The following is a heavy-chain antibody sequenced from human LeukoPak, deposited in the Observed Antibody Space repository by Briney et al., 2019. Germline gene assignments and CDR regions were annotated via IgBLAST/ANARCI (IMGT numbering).Heavy chain of an antibody. J-gene: IGHJ4*02. CDR2: INPYSGGT. D-gene: IGHD1-26*01. Sequence: ASVKVSCKASGYTFTDYYIHWVRQAPGQGLEWMGWINPYSGGTNYAQNFQGRVTMTRDTSISTGYMELSRLGSDDTAMYYCARIRGGNNYHFDYWGQGTLVTVSS. CDR1: GYTFTDYY. CDR3: ARIRGGNNYHFDY. V-gene: IGHV1-2*02.